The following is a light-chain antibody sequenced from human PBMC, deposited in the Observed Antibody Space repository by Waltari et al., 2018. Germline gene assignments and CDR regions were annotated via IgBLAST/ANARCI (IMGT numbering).Light chain of an antibody. J-gene: IGKJ3*01. CDR2: DAS. CDR1: QSISSY. Sequence: IVLTQSPATLSLSPGERATLSCRASQSISSYLAWYQQRPGQSPRLLIYDASNRATGIPARLSGSGSGTDFTLTISSLEPEDFAVYYCQHRGHWPPVATFGPGTIVD. CDR3: QHRGHWPPVAT. V-gene: IGKV3-11*01.